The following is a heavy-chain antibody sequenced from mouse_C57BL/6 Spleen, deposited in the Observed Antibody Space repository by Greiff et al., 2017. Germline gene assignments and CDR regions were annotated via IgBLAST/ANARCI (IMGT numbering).Heavy chain of an antibody. CDR1: GYSFTGYY. J-gene: IGHJ3*01. CDR3: ASHYPFAY. Sequence: EVMLVESGPELVKPGASVKISCKASGYSFTGYYMNWVKQSPEKSLEWIGEINPSTGGTTYNQKFKAKATLTVDKSSSTAYMQLKSLTSEDSAVYYCASHYPFAYWGQGTLVTVSA. CDR2: INPSTGGT. V-gene: IGHV1-42*01. D-gene: IGHD5-5*01.